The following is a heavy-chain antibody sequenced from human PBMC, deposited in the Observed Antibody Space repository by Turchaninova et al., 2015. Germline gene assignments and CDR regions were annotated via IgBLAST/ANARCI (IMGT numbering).Heavy chain of an antibody. CDR1: GGSISSYD. CDR2: IYYSGST. CDR3: ARDWDGALDI. J-gene: IGHJ3*02. V-gene: IGHV4-59*01. Sequence: QVQLPESGPGLVTPSEPLSLTCTGAGGSISSYDCSWIRQPPGKGLEGIGYIYYSGSTNYNPSLKSRVTISVDTSKNQFSLKLSSVTAADTAVYYCARDWDGALDIWGQGTMVTVSS. D-gene: IGHD1-26*01.